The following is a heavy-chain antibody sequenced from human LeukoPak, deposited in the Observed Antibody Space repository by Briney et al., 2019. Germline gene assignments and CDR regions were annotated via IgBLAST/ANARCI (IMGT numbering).Heavy chain of an antibody. CDR3: ARARGGYYYYGMDV. V-gene: IGHV3-53*04. J-gene: IGHJ6*02. CDR2: VYSGGST. Sequence: PAGSLRLSCAASGFTVSSNYMRWVSQAPGKGLEWVSVVYSGGSTYYADSAKGRFTISRHNSKNTLYLKMNSLRAEDTAVYYWARARGGYYYYGMDVWGQGTTVTVSS. D-gene: IGHD3-16*01. CDR1: GFTVSSNY.